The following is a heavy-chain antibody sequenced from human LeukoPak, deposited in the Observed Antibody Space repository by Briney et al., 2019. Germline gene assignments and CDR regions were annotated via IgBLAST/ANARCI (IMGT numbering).Heavy chain of an antibody. CDR2: INHSGCT. J-gene: IGHJ6*03. CDR3: ARARYYGSGSYYKHYYYYYMDV. CDR1: GGSFSGYY. D-gene: IGHD3-10*01. V-gene: IGHV4-34*01. Sequence: SETVSLTCAVYGGSFSGYYWSWIRQPPGKGLEWIGEINHSGCTNYNPSLKSRVTISVDTSKNQFSLKLSSVTAADTAVYYCARARYYGSGSYYKHYYYYYMDVWGKGTTVTVSS.